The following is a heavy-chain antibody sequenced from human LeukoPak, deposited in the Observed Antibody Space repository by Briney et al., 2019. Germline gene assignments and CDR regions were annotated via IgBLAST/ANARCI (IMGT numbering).Heavy chain of an antibody. CDR2: ISWNTGSV. CDR3: VKEGLVRTTWHYFDY. J-gene: IGHJ4*02. V-gene: IGHV3-9*01. CDR1: GFTFNDYA. D-gene: IGHD4/OR15-4a*01. Sequence: GGSLRLSCAASGFTFNDYAIHWVRQAPGKGLEWVSGISWNTGSVGYSDSVKGRFTISRDNAKNSLYLQMNSLRAEDTALYYCVKEGLVRTTWHYFDYWGQGALVTVSS.